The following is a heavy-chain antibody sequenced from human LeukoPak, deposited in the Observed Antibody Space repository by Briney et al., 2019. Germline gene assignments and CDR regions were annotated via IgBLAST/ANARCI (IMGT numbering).Heavy chain of an antibody. CDR3: AKGSCSSTSCRIDY. Sequence: GGSLRLSCAASGFTFSSYAMSWVRQAPGKGLEWVSAISGSGGSTYYADSVKGRFTISRDNSKNTLYLQMNSLRAEDTAVYYCAKGSCSSTSCRIDYWGQGIQVTVSS. CDR1: GFTFSSYA. CDR2: ISGSGGST. D-gene: IGHD2-2*01. V-gene: IGHV3-23*01. J-gene: IGHJ4*02.